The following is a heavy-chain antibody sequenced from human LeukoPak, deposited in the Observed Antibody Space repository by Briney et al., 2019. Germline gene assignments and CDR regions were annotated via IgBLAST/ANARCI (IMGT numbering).Heavy chain of an antibody. CDR1: GFTVSSNY. CDR3: AKGAVESLDYYFYMEV. CDR2: ISGSGGTT. Sequence: GGSLRLSCAASGFTVSSNYMSWVRQAPGKGLQWVSSISGSGGTTYIADSVRGRFTISRDNSKNALFLEMNSLRVEDTALYYCAKGAVESLDYYFYMEVWGTGTTVTVSS. J-gene: IGHJ6*03. V-gene: IGHV3-23*01.